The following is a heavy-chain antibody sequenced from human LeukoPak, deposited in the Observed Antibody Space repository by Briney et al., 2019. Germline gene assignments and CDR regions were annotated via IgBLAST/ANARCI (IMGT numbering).Heavy chain of an antibody. CDR2: ISYDGSNK. D-gene: IGHD3-10*01. Sequence: GRSLRLSCAASGFTFSSYAMHWVRQAPGKGLEWVAVISYDGSNKYYADSVKGRFTISRDNSKNTLYLQMNSLRAEDTAVYYCARDVYYGSVAPNYYYYGMDVWGQGTTVTVSS. J-gene: IGHJ6*02. V-gene: IGHV3-30-3*01. CDR1: GFTFSSYA. CDR3: ARDVYYGSVAPNYYYYGMDV.